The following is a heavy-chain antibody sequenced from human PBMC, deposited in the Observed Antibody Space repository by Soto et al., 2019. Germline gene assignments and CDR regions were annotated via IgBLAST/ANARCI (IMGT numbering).Heavy chain of an antibody. CDR1: GYSFTSFW. D-gene: IGHD2-2*01. Sequence: GESLKICCQASGYSFTSFWIGWVRQMPGKGLEWMGMIYPGDSDTKYSPSFQGQVTISADKSISTAYLQWSSLKASDTAMYYCARSPAYFDYWGQGTPVTVSS. CDR2: IYPGDSDT. V-gene: IGHV5-51*01. J-gene: IGHJ4*02. CDR3: ARSPAYFDY.